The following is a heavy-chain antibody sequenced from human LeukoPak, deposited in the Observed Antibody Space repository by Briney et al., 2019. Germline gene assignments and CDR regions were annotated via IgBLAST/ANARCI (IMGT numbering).Heavy chain of an antibody. CDR2: ISGSGGST. J-gene: IGHJ4*02. CDR3: AMDSSGWFQSIGY. Sequence: GGSLRLSCAASGFTFSSYAMSWVRQAPGKGLEWVSAISGSGGSTYYADSVKGRFTISRDNSKNTLYLQMNSLRAEDTAVYYCAMDSSGWFQSIGYWGQGTLVTVSS. V-gene: IGHV3-23*01. CDR1: GFTFSSYA. D-gene: IGHD6-19*01.